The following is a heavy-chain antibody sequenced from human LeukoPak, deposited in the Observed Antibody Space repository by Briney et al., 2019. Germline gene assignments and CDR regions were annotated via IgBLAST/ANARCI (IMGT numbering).Heavy chain of an antibody. J-gene: IGHJ3*02. V-gene: IGHV1-3*01. CDR1: GYTFTNYP. CDR3: ARGGYCSSTSCYTSYDAFDI. D-gene: IGHD2-2*02. CDR2: INAGNGNT. Sequence: EASVKVSCTASGYTFTNYPMHWVRQAPGQRLEWMGWINAGNGNTEYSQKFQGRVTITRDTSASTAYMELSSLRSEDTAVYYCARGGYCSSTSCYTSYDAFDIWGQGTMVTVSS.